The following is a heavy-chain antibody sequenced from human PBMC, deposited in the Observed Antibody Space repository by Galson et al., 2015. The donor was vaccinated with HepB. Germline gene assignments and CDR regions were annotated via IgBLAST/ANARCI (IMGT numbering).Heavy chain of an antibody. Sequence: SVKVSCKASGYTFTSYAMHWVRQAPGQRLEWMGWINAGNGNTKYSQKFQGRVTITRDTSASTAYMELSSLRSEDTAVYYCARSGLRFTVTDYYYYYGMDVWGQGTTVTVSS. CDR3: ARSGLRFTVTDYYYYYGMDV. CDR2: INAGNGNT. D-gene: IGHD4-17*01. V-gene: IGHV1-3*01. J-gene: IGHJ6*02. CDR1: GYTFTSYA.